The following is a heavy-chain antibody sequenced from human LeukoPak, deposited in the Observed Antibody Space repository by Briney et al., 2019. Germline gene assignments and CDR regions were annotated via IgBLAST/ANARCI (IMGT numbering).Heavy chain of an antibody. V-gene: IGHV1-8*01. J-gene: IGHJ4*02. CDR1: GYTFTSYD. Sequence: ASVKVSCKASGYTFTSYDINWVRQATGQGLEWMGWMNPNSGNTGYAQKFQGRVTMTRNTSISTAYMELSSLRSEDTAVYYCASGIKYSRDRDYWGQGTLVTVSS. CDR3: ASGIKYSRDRDY. CDR2: MNPNSGNT. D-gene: IGHD2-15*01.